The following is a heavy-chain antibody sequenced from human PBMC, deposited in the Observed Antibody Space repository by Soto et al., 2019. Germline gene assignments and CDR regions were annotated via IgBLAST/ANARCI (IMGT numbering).Heavy chain of an antibody. Sequence: PSQTLSITPSISRVNLSPNIDAWKSISASPSRGLEWMGRTYYRSKWYNDYAVSVKSRITINPDTSTNQFPLQLNSVTPEDTAVYYCARDVVRYNCFDPWGQGTMVTVSS. CDR2: TYYRSKWYN. J-gene: IGHJ5*02. D-gene: IGHD2-2*01. CDR1: RVNLSPNIDA. V-gene: IGHV6-1*01. CDR3: ARDVVRYNCFDP.